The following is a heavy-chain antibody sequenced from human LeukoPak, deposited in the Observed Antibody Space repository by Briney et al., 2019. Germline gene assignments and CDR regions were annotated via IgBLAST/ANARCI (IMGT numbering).Heavy chain of an antibody. D-gene: IGHD3-22*01. V-gene: IGHV1-2*02. CDR2: INPNSGGT. J-gene: IGHJ4*02. Sequence: GASVKVSCKASGYTFTGYYIHWVRQAPGQGLEWMGWINPNSGGTNYAQKFQGRVTMTRDTSISTAYMELSRLRSDDTAVYYCARGAVTEVYYYDSSGYPVDYWGQGTLVTVSS. CDR3: ARGAVTEVYYYDSSGYPVDY. CDR1: GYTFTGYY.